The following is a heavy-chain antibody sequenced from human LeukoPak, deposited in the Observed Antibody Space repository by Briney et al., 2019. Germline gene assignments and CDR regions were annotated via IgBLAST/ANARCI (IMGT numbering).Heavy chain of an antibody. CDR1: GFTFSSYS. D-gene: IGHD5-12*01. CDR2: ISSSSSYI. Sequence: PGGSLRLSCAASGFTFSSYSMNWVRQAPGKGLEWVSSISSSSSYIYYADSVKGRFTISRDNAKNSLYLQMNSLRAEDTAVYYCARERGHIVATMAGDWGQGTLVTVSS. J-gene: IGHJ4*02. CDR3: ARERGHIVATMAGD. V-gene: IGHV3-21*01.